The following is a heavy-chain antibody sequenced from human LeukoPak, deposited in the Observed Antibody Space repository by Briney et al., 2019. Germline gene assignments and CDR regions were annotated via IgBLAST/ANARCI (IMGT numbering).Heavy chain of an antibody. Sequence: GGSLRLSCAASVFTFSSHWMSWVRQAPGKGLEWVANIKQDGSEKYYVDSVKGRFTISRDNAKNSLYLQMNSRRAEDTAVYYCARRLRRNYFYYCGQGTLVTVSS. CDR3: ARRLRRNYFYY. D-gene: IGHD2-21*02. CDR2: IKQDGSEK. CDR1: VFTFSSHW. V-gene: IGHV3-7*01. J-gene: IGHJ4*02.